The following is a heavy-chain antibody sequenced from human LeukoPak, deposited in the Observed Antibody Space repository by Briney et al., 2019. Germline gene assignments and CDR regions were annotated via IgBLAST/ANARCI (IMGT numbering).Heavy chain of an antibody. CDR2: ISWNSGSI. V-gene: IGHV3-9*01. CDR1: GFTFDDCA. Sequence: GGSLRLSCAASGFTFDDCAMHWVRQAPGKGLEWVSGISWNSGSIGYADSVKGRFTISRDNAKNSLYLQMNSLRAEDTALYYCAKGPFWSGYYSDGYFDYWGQGTLVTVSS. D-gene: IGHD3-3*01. CDR3: AKGPFWSGYYSDGYFDY. J-gene: IGHJ4*02.